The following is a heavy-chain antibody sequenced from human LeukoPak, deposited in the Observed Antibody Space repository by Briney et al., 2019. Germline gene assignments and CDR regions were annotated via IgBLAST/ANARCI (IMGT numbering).Heavy chain of an antibody. Sequence: SETLSLTCTVSGGSISSYYWSWIRQPAGKGLEWIGRIYTSGSTNYNPSLKSRVTMSVDTSKNQFSLKLSSVTAADTAVYYCARDTYYYGSGSYYFSYYYYYMDVWGKGTTVTISS. CDR1: GGSISSYY. CDR3: ARDTYYYGSGSYYFSYYYYYMDV. J-gene: IGHJ6*03. V-gene: IGHV4-4*07. CDR2: IYTSGST. D-gene: IGHD3-10*01.